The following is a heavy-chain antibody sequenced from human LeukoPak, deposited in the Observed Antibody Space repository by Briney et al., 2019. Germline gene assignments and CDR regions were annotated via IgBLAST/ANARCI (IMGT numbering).Heavy chain of an antibody. CDR1: GATFSSYA. V-gene: IGHV1-69*10. D-gene: IGHD6-6*01. Sequence: ASVKVSCKSSGATFSSYAISWVRQAPGQGLEWVGRITPTLDLAFYAQKFQGRVTLTADRSTSTAYLELTGPRSDDTAVYYCARPGVAARPDEFGYWGQGTLVTVSS. CDR2: ITPTLDLA. CDR3: ARPGVAARPDEFGY. J-gene: IGHJ4*02.